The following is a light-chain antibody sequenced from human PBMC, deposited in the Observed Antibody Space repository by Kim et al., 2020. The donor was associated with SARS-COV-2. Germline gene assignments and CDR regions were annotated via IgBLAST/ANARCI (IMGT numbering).Light chain of an antibody. CDR1: ESVSSSY. J-gene: IGKJ2*01. Sequence: LAPGERATRSCRASESVSSSYLAWYQQKPGQAPGLLIYGASSRATGIPDRFSGSGSGTDFTLTISRLESEDFAVYYCQQYGSSPYTFGQGTKLEI. V-gene: IGKV3-20*01. CDR2: GAS. CDR3: QQYGSSPYT.